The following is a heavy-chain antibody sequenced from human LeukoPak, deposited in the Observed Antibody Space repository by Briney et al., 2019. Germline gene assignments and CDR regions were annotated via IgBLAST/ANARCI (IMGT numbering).Heavy chain of an antibody. V-gene: IGHV3-21*01. CDR1: GFTFSSYS. Sequence: PGGSLRLSCAASGFTFSSYSMNWVRQAPGKGLEWVSSISSSSSYIYYADSVKGRFTISRDNAKNSLYLQMNSLRAEDTAVYYCARDYGLRFLEWVTPNAFDIWGQGTMVTVSS. J-gene: IGHJ3*02. D-gene: IGHD3-3*01. CDR3: ARDYGLRFLEWVTPNAFDI. CDR2: ISSSSSYI.